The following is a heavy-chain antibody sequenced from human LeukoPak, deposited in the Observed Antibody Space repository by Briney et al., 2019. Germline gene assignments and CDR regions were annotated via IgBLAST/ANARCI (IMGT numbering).Heavy chain of an antibody. CDR2: ISSSSSYI. Sequence: GALRLSCAASGFTFSSYSMNWVRQAPGKGLEWVSSISSSSSYIYYADSVKGRFTISRDNAKNSLYLQMNSLRAEDTAVYYCARDWPYYDILTGYSPGYGMDVWGQGTTVTVSS. CDR1: GFTFSSYS. V-gene: IGHV3-21*01. CDR3: ARDWPYYDILTGYSPGYGMDV. J-gene: IGHJ6*02. D-gene: IGHD3-9*01.